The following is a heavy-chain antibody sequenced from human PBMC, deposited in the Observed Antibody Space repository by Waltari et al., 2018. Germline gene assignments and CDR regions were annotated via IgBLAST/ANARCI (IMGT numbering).Heavy chain of an antibody. CDR3: ARDRGSGSYRGY. V-gene: IGHV3-7*01. CDR2: IKQDGSEK. Sequence: EVQLVEFGGGLVPPGGALRLFCAASGFTFSSCWVTRVRQAPGKGLEGVANIKQDGSEKYYVDSVKGRFTISRDNAKNSLYLQMNSLRAEDTAVYYCARDRGSGSYRGYWGQGTLVTVSS. D-gene: IGHD3-10*01. CDR1: GFTFSSCW. J-gene: IGHJ4*02.